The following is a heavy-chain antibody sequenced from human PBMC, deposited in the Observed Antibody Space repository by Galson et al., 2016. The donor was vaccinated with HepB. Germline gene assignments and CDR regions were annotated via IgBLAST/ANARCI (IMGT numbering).Heavy chain of an antibody. CDR1: GGSISSDDYY. D-gene: IGHD1-7*01. CDR2: IYSSGST. J-gene: IGHJ5*02. CDR3: ATGGDNWNYGTRWFDP. Sequence: TLSLTCTVSGGSISSDDYYWSWIRQHPGKGLGWIGNIYSSGSTYYNPSVESRVTISVSRSKNQFSLKLSSVTAADTAVYYCATGGDNWNYGTRWFDPWGQGTLVTVSS. V-gene: IGHV4-31*03.